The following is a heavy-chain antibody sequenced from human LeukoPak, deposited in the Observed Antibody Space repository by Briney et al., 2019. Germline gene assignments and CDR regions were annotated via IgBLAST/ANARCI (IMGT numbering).Heavy chain of an antibody. D-gene: IGHD3-3*01. Sequence: SETLSLTCTVSGGSISSGGYYWSWIRQQPGKGLEWIGYIYHSGSTYYNPSLKSRVTISVDRSKNQFSLKLSSVTAADTAVYYCAGAPDGLGYYRWVTLNYWGQGTLVTVSS. CDR2: IYHSGST. J-gene: IGHJ4*02. CDR1: GGSISSGGYY. V-gene: IGHV4-30-2*01. CDR3: AGAPDGLGYYRWVTLNY.